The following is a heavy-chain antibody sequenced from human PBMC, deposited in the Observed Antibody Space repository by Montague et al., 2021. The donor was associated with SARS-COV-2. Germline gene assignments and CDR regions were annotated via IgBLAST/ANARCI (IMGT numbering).Heavy chain of an antibody. CDR2: IGGGGDTT. D-gene: IGHD6-19*01. V-gene: IGHV3-23*01. J-gene: IGHJ6*02. Sequence: SLRLSCAASGFTFSTYAVSWVRQAPGKGLEWVSTIGGGGDTTYYADSVKGRFTISRDNSKNTVFLQMNSLRAGDTATYYCAKDSRYSSGVWGQGTTVTVSS. CDR3: AKDSRYSSGV. CDR1: GFTFSTYA.